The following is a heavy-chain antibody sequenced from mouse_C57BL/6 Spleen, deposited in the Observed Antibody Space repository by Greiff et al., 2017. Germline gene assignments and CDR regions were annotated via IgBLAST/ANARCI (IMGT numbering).Heavy chain of an antibody. D-gene: IGHD1-1*01. J-gene: IGHJ2*01. V-gene: IGHV3-6*01. CDR2: ISYDGSN. Sequence: DVKLQESGPGLVKPSQSLSLTCSVTGYSITSGYYWNWIRQFPGNKLEWMGYISYDGSNNYNPSLKNRISITRDTSKNQFFLKLNSVTTEDTATYYCAREMGYYYGSSRDYWGQGTTLTVSS. CDR1: GYSITSGYY. CDR3: AREMGYYYGSSRDY.